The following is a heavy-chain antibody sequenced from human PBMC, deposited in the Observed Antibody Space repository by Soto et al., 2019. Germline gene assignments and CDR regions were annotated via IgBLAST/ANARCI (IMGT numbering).Heavy chain of an antibody. J-gene: IGHJ4*02. CDR3: ARGPITLTSLIEQ. Sequence: GGSLRLSCEASGFTFSSYPMHWVRQAPGKGLEWVTVISYDGGNQYYADSVKGRFTISRDNSKDTLYLQMHSLRSDDTAVYFCARGPITLTSLIEQWGQGTLVTVCS. D-gene: IGHD1-20*01. CDR1: GFTFSSYP. CDR2: ISYDGGNQ. V-gene: IGHV3-30-3*01.